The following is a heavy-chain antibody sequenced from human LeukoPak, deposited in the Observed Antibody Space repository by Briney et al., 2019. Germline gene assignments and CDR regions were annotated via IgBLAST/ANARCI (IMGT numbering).Heavy chain of an antibody. CDR1: GGTFSSYA. Sequence: SVKVSCKASGGTFSSYAISWVRQAPGQGLEWMGGIIPIFGTANYAQKSQGRVTITADKSTSTAYMELSSLRSEDTAVYYCARGVVGDIQEGWFDPWGQGTLVTVSS. J-gene: IGHJ5*02. V-gene: IGHV1-69*06. D-gene: IGHD3-3*01. CDR2: IIPIFGTA. CDR3: ARGVVGDIQEGWFDP.